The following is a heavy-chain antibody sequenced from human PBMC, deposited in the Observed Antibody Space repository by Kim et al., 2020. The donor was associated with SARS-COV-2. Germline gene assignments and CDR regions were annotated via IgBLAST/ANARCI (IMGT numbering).Heavy chain of an antibody. V-gene: IGHV5-51*01. CDR3: ARRYDILTGYYPFDY. Sequence: PSFQGQVTISADKSISTAYLQWSSLKASDTAMYYCARRYDILTGYYPFDYWGQGTLVTVSS. D-gene: IGHD3-9*01. J-gene: IGHJ4*02.